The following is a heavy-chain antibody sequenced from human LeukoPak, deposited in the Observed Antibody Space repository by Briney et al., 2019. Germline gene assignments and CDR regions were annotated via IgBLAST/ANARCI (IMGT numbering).Heavy chain of an antibody. D-gene: IGHD3-22*01. J-gene: IGHJ4*02. Sequence: GWSLRLSCAASGFTFSNAWMSWLRQAPGKGLEWVGRIKSKTDGGTTDYAAPVKRRFTISRDDSKNTLYLQMNSLKTEDTAVYYCTTNYYLRTQIDYWGQGTLVTVSS. CDR1: GFTFSNAW. CDR2: IKSKTDGGTT. V-gene: IGHV3-15*01. CDR3: TTNYYLRTQIDY.